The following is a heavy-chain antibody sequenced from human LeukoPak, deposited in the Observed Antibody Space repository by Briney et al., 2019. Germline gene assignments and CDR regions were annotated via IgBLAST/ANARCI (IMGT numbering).Heavy chain of an antibody. V-gene: IGHV1-69*05. CDR3: AREEPGIAAAGSKGGSWFDP. Sequence: SVKVSCKASGGTFSSYAISWVRQAPGQGLEWMGGIIPIFGTANYAQKFQRRVTITTDESTSTAYMELSSLRSEDTAVYYCAREEPGIAAAGSKGGSWFDPWGQGTLVTVSS. CDR1: GGTFSSYA. D-gene: IGHD6-13*01. CDR2: IIPIFGTA. J-gene: IGHJ5*02.